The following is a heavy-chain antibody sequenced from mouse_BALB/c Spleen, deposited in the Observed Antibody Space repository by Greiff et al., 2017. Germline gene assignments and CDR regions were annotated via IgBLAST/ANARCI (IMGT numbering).Heavy chain of an antibody. CDR2: IWSGGST. Sequence: QVQLQQSGPGLVQPSQSLSITCTVSGFSLTSYGVHWVRQSPGKGLEWLGVIWSGGSTDYNAAFISRLSISKDNSKSQVFFKMNSLQADDTAIYYCARNGDYDYFDVWGAGTTVTVSS. CDR1: GFSLTSYG. V-gene: IGHV2-4-1*01. CDR3: ARNGDYDYFDV. D-gene: IGHD2-4*01. J-gene: IGHJ1*01.